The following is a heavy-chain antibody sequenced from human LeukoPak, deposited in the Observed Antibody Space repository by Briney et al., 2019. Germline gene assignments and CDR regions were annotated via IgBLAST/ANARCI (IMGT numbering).Heavy chain of an antibody. CDR2: ISAYNGDT. Sequence: ASVKVSCKASGYRFPSFGINWMRQAPGQGLEWMGWISAYNGDTNYAQNLQGRVTMTTDTSTSTAYMDLRSLRSDDTAVYYCARGGYYGSGSFPDYWGQGTLVTVSS. D-gene: IGHD3-10*01. V-gene: IGHV1-18*01. J-gene: IGHJ4*02. CDR3: ARGGYYGSGSFPDY. CDR1: GYRFPSFG.